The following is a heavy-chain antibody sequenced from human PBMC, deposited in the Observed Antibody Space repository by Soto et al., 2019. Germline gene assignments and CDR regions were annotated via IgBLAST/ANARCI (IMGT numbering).Heavy chain of an antibody. CDR2: TGATGRTT. CDR3: ATVHNTSRSFDY. Sequence: LRLSCAASGFTFNIYAMTWVRQAPGKGLEWVSTTGATGRTTYYADSVKGRFTVSRDNSKNTLDRQMSNLRAEDTAVYYCATVHNTSRSFDYWGQGTLVTVSS. V-gene: IGHV3-23*01. J-gene: IGHJ4*02. CDR1: GFTFNIYA. D-gene: IGHD1-20*01.